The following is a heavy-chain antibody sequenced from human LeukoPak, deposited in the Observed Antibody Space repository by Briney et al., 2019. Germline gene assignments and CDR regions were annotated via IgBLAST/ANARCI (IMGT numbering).Heavy chain of an antibody. D-gene: IGHD3-10*01. CDR1: GLTFSTYV. CDR2: INGGGDGT. J-gene: IGHJ4*02. Sequence: GGALRLSCAASGLTFSTYVMNWVRQAPGKGLERVSTINGGGDGTYYADSVRGRITVSRDNSRNTLSLQMNFLGVEDTAVYYCANSEFYVSGKYAGLDNWGQGTLVTVSS. CDR3: ANSEFYVSGKYAGLDN. V-gene: IGHV3-23*01.